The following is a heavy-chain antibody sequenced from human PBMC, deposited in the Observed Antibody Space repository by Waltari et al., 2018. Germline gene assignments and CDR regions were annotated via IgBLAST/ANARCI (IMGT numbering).Heavy chain of an antibody. D-gene: IGHD6-19*01. CDR1: TFSSYS. CDR2: IISSGSYK. Sequence: TFSSYSMNWVRQAPGKGLEWVPPIISSGSYKYYADSVKGRFTISRENAKNSLYLQMNSLRAEDTAVYYCARDGSGWTTYYYGMDVWGQGTTVTVSS. J-gene: IGHJ6*02. V-gene: IGHV3-21*01. CDR3: ARDGSGWTTYYYGMDV.